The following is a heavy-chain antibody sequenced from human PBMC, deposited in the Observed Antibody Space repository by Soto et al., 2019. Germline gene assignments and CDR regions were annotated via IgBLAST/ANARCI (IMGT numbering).Heavy chain of an antibody. V-gene: IGHV3-43*01. CDR1: GFTFNDYT. CDR2: ISWDGDGT. Sequence: GGSLRLSCAASGFTFNDYTMHWVRQAPGKGLEWVSLISWDGDGTYYADSVKGRFTISRDNSRNSLYLQMNSLRTEDTALYYCAKDRVKSYYDTYYYYYGMDVWGQGTTVTVSS. D-gene: IGHD3-3*01. CDR3: AKDRVKSYYDTYYYYYGMDV. J-gene: IGHJ6*02.